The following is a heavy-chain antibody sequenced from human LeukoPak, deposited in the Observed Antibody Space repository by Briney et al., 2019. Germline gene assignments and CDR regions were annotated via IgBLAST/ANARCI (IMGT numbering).Heavy chain of an antibody. J-gene: IGHJ4*02. D-gene: IGHD3-16*01. Sequence: ASVKVSCKASGYTFTGYYVHWVRQAPGRGLEWMGMINPSGRSTTYAQKFQGRVTMTRDTSTTTVYMELSGMKSEDTAVYYCARPWGPNNYFDFRGQGTLVTVSS. CDR3: ARPWGPNNYFDF. CDR1: GYTFTGYY. CDR2: INPSGRST. V-gene: IGHV1-46*01.